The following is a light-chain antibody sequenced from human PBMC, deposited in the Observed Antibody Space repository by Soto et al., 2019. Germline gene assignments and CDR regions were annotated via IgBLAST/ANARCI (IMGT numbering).Light chain of an antibody. CDR2: EVS. V-gene: IGLV2-14*01. J-gene: IGLJ1*01. CDR1: SSDVGAYNY. Sequence: QSLLTQPASVSLSLRQSITISGTGTSSDVGAYNYVSWYQQQPGKAPKLMISEVSNRPSGVSNRFSGSKSGNTASLIISGLQAEDEADYYCCSFTSITTYVFGTGTKVTVL. CDR3: CSFTSITTYV.